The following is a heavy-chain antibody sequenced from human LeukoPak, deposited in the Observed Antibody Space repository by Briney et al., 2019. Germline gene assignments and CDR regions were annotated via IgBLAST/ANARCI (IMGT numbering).Heavy chain of an antibody. CDR1: GFTFSSYG. Sequence: GGSLRLSCAASGFTFSSYGMHWVRQAPGKGLEWVAFIRYDGSNKYYADSVKGRFTISRDNSKNTLYLQMNSLRAEDTAVYYCAKDGRITMVRGVTNWFDPWGQGTLVTVSS. D-gene: IGHD3-10*01. CDR3: AKDGRITMVRGVTNWFDP. V-gene: IGHV3-30*02. CDR2: IRYDGSNK. J-gene: IGHJ5*02.